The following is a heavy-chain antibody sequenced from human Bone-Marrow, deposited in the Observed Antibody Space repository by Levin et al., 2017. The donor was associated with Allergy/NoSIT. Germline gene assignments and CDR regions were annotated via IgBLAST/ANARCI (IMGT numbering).Heavy chain of an antibody. V-gene: IGHV3-23*01. D-gene: IGHD3-16*01. J-gene: IGHJ4*02. CDR1: GFSFSSYA. CDR3: AKDHAWGSDGIFDS. CDR2: ITGNGATK. Sequence: GGSLRLSCAASGFSFSSYAMTWVRQAPGKGLEWVSAITGNGATKYYADSVRGRFTISRDNSKNTLYLQMIGLRPEDTAVYYCAKDHAWGSDGIFDSWGQGTLLIVSS.